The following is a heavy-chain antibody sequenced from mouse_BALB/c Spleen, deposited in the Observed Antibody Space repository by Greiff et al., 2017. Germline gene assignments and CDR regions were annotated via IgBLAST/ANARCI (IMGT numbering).Heavy chain of an antibody. CDR3: AREGYYYGSSYTWFAY. J-gene: IGHJ3*01. CDR2: ISSGSSTI. CDR1: GFTFSSFG. D-gene: IGHD1-1*01. V-gene: IGHV5-17*02. Sequence: EVMLVESGGGLVQPGGSRKLSCAASGFTFSSFGMHWVRQAPEKGLECVAYISSGSSTIYYADTVKGRFTISRDNPKNTLFLQMTSLRSEDTAMYYCAREGYYYGSSYTWFAYWGQGTLVTVSA.